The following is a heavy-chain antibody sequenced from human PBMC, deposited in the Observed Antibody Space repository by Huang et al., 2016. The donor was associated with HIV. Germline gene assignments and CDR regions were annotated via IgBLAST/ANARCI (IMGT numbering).Heavy chain of an antibody. J-gene: IGHJ4*02. CDR3: GRDEWYPLQIWLEL. Sequence: QGQLVQSGAEMKRPGASVRVSCKAYGYMFTKYGINWVRQAPGQGLDWMGWVSADNGNTHYAEKFKDRVTLTGDTSTTTAYMELRNLRSDDSAVYFCGRDEWYPLQIWLELWGQGTLVTVSS. CDR2: VSADNGNT. CDR1: GYMFTKYG. D-gene: IGHD3-3*01. V-gene: IGHV1-18*01.